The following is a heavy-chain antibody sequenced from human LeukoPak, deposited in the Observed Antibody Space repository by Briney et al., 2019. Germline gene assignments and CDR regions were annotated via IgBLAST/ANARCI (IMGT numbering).Heavy chain of an antibody. CDR3: ASLSSGWYGY. CDR1: GFTFSSYA. CDR2: ISSNGGST. Sequence: GGSLKLSCAASGFTFSSYAMHWVRQAPGKGLEYVSAISSNGGSTYYANSVKGRFTISRDNSKNTLYLQMGSLRAEDMAVYYCASLSSGWYGYWGQGTLVTVSS. J-gene: IGHJ4*02. V-gene: IGHV3-64*01. D-gene: IGHD6-19*01.